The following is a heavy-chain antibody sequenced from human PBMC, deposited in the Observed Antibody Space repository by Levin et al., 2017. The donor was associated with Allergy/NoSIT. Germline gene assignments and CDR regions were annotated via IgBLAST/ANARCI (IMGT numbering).Heavy chain of an antibody. Sequence: LSLTCAASGFNFSTYWMSWVRQAPGKGLQWLANIKQDGSEKYSVDSVKGRFTISRDNAKKSLYLQMSSLRAEDTAVYYCARAPPYAAMIPYYFDYWGQGTLVIVSS. CDR2: IKQDGSEK. D-gene: IGHD5-18*01. J-gene: IGHJ4*02. CDR1: GFNFSTYW. CDR3: ARAPPYAAMIPYYFDY. V-gene: IGHV3-7*01.